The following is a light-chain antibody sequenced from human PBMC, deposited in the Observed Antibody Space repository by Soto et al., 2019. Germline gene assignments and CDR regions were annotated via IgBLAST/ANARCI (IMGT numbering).Light chain of an antibody. CDR1: SGDIGSYNR. Sequence: QSVLTQPASVSGSPGQSITISCTGTSGDIGSYNRVSWYQQHQGKAPKLIIYEVTDRPSGVSNRFSGSKSSTTASLTISGRQAEDKDEYYFSLYMNIPTRDCVFGIATKVTV. J-gene: IGLJ1*01. V-gene: IGLV2-14*01. CDR3: SLYMNIPTRDCV. CDR2: EVT.